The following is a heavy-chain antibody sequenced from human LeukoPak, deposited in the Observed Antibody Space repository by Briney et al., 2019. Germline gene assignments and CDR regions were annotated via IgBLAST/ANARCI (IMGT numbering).Heavy chain of an antibody. D-gene: IGHD3-22*01. CDR3: ARDRFDRSGYYSDWFDP. CDR1: GFTFSSYA. CDR2: ISYDGSNK. J-gene: IGHJ5*02. Sequence: GRFLRLSCAASGFTFSSYAMHWVRQAPGKGLEWVAVISYDGSNKYYADSVKGRFTISRDNSKNTLYLQMNSLRAEDTAVYYCARDRFDRSGYYSDWFDPWGQGTLVTVSS. V-gene: IGHV3-30*01.